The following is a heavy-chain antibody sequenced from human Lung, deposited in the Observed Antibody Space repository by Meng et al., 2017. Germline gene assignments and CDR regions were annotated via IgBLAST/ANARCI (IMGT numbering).Heavy chain of an antibody. V-gene: IGHV4-4*02. CDR2: VYHSGST. CDR1: GGSLSSNNW. Sequence: QVQLQESGPGLVKPSGTLSLTCAVSGGSLSSNNWWSWVRRTPGRGLVWIGEVYHSGSTNYNQSLKSRVIISVNNSKNQFSLKLTSVTAADTAVYYCARDDSGYADFDSWGQGTLVTVSS. D-gene: IGHD3-22*01. CDR3: ARDDSGYADFDS. J-gene: IGHJ4*02.